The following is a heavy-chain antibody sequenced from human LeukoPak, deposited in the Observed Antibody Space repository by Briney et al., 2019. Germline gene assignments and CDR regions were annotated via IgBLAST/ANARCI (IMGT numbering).Heavy chain of an antibody. CDR2: IKQDGSEK. V-gene: IGHV3-7*01. J-gene: IGHJ5*02. D-gene: IGHD5/OR15-5a*01. CDR1: GFTFSSHW. Sequence: PGGSLRLSCVASGFTFSSHWMAWVRQAPGRGLEWVANIKQDGSEKSCADSVKGRISISRDNARNSLYLQMNSLRAEDTAVYYCARDGYSVGGLDPRGQGTLFTVS. CDR3: ARDGYSVGGLDP.